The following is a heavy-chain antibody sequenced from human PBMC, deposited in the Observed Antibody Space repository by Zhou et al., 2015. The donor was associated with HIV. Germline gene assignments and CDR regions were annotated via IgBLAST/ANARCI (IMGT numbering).Heavy chain of an antibody. CDR2: IIPIFGTA. Sequence: QVQLVQSGAEVKKPGSSLRVSCKASGGTFSSYAISWVRQAPGQGLEWMGGIIPIFGTANYAQKFQGRVTITADKSTSTAYMELSSLRSEDTAVYYCARTAKQLVRRDWYFDLWGRGTLVTVSS. CDR3: ARTAKQLVRRDWYFDL. CDR1: GGTFSSYA. D-gene: IGHD6-13*01. V-gene: IGHV1-69*06. J-gene: IGHJ2*01.